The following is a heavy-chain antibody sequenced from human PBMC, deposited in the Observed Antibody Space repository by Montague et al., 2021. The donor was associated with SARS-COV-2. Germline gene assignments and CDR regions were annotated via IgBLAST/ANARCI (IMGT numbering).Heavy chain of an antibody. D-gene: IGHD3-10*01. CDR1: SGSFRGYY. CDR3: ARPGAITLVRGITKADFSNYGMDA. J-gene: IGHJ6*02. CDR2: INHSGST. Sequence: SETLSLTCAVSSGSFRGYYWSWIRQPPGKGLEWIGEINHSGSTTYNPSLESRVSISVDTSNKQFSLKVTSVTAADTAVYYCARPGAITLVRGITKADFSNYGMDAWGQGTTVTVSS. V-gene: IGHV4-34*01.